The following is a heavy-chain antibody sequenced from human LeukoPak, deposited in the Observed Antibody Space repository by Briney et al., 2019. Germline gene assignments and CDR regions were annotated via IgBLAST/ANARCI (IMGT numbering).Heavy chain of an antibody. CDR2: IKQDGSEK. J-gene: IGHJ4*02. CDR3: ARDRVEMATSGPFDY. Sequence: GGSLRLSCAASGFTFSSYWMSWVRQAPGKGLEWVANIKQDGSEKYYVDSVKGRFTISRDNAKNSLYLQMNSLRAEDTAVYYCARDRVEMATSGPFDYWGQGTLVTVSS. CDR1: GFTFSSYW. D-gene: IGHD5-24*01. V-gene: IGHV3-7*01.